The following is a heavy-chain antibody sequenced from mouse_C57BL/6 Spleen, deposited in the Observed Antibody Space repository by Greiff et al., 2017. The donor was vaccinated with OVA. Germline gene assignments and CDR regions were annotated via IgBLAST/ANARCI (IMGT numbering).Heavy chain of an antibody. CDR3: TRHSSGYVWFAY. Sequence: EVQVVESGEGLVKPGGSLKLSCAASGFTFSSYAMSWVRQTPEKRLEWVAYISSGGDYIYYADTVKGRFTISRDNARNTLYLQMSSLKSEDIAMYYCTRHSSGYVWFAYWGQGTLVTVSA. CDR2: ISSGGDYI. D-gene: IGHD3-2*02. J-gene: IGHJ3*01. CDR1: GFTFSSYA. V-gene: IGHV5-9-1*02.